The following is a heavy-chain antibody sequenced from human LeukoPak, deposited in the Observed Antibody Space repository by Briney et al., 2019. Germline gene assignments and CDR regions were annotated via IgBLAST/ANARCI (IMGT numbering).Heavy chain of an antibody. CDR2: ISGSGGST. J-gene: IGHJ4*02. Sequence: GGSLRLSCAASGFTFSSYAMSWVRQAPGKGLVWVSAISGSGGSTYYADSVKGRFTISRDNSKNTLYLQMNSLRAEDTAVYYCAKDAPMYYYDSSGYADEGDYWGQGTLVTVSS. CDR1: GFTFSSYA. CDR3: AKDAPMYYYDSSGYADEGDY. D-gene: IGHD3-22*01. V-gene: IGHV3-23*01.